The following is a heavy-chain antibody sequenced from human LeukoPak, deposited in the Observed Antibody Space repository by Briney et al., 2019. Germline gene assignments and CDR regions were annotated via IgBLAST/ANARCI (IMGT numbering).Heavy chain of an antibody. V-gene: IGHV3-7*01. CDR1: EFTFSNFW. CDR3: ARDSGSCRGCAFDI. J-gene: IGHJ3*02. D-gene: IGHD1-26*01. CDR2: TNTDGSEK. Sequence: HSGGSLRLSCAASEFTFSNFWMSWVRQAPGKGLEWVANTNTDGSEKYYVDSVKGRVTISRDNAMNFLHLQLNSLRVDDTAVYYCARDSGSCRGCAFDIWGQGTVVTVSS.